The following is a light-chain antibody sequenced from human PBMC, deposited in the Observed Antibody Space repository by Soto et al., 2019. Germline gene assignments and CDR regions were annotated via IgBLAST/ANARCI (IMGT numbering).Light chain of an antibody. CDR3: AAWDDSLSGLYV. CDR2: RNN. Sequence: QSVLTQPPSASGTPGQRVTISCSGSSSNIGSNYVYWYQQLPGTAPKLLIYRNNQRPSGVPDRFSGSKSGTSASLAISGLRSEDEADCYCAAWDDSLSGLYVFGTGTKVTVL. J-gene: IGLJ1*01. CDR1: SSNIGSNY. V-gene: IGLV1-47*01.